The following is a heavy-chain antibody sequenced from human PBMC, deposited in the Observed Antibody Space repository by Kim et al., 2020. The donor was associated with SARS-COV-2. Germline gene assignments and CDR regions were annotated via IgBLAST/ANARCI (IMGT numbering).Heavy chain of an antibody. D-gene: IGHD6-19*01. CDR2: IGTAGDT. Sequence: GGSLRLSCAASGFTFSSYDMHWVRQATGKGLEWVSAIGTAGDTYYPGSVKGRFTISRENAKNSLYLQMNSLRAGDTAVYYCARLNWEKYSSGWYGRNYDAFDIWGQGTMVTVSS. J-gene: IGHJ3*02. V-gene: IGHV3-13*01. CDR3: ARLNWEKYSSGWYGRNYDAFDI. CDR1: GFTFSSYD.